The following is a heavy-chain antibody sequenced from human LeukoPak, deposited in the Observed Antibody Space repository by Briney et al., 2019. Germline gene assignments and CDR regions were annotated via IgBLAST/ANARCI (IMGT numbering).Heavy chain of an antibody. D-gene: IGHD3-3*01. CDR1: GYTFTGYY. CDR2: INPNSGGT. Sequence: GASVTVSCKASGYTFTGYYMHWVRQAPGQGLEWMGWINPNSGGTNYAQKFQGRVTMTRDTSISTAYMELSRLRSDDTAVYYCARLANRFFPLLYWGQGTLVTVSS. V-gene: IGHV1-2*02. J-gene: IGHJ4*02. CDR3: ARLANRFFPLLY.